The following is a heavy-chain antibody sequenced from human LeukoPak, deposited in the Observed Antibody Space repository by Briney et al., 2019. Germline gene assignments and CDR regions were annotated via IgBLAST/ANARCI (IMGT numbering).Heavy chain of an antibody. CDR1: GGSFSGYY. Sequence: SETLSLTCAVYGGSFSGYYWSWIRQPPGKGPEWIGEINHSGSTNYNPSLKSRVTISVDTSKNQFSLKLSSVTAADTAVYYCARFRGRAAHGWGQGTLVTVSS. D-gene: IGHD6-25*01. CDR3: ARFRGRAAHG. CDR2: INHSGST. J-gene: IGHJ4*02. V-gene: IGHV4-34*01.